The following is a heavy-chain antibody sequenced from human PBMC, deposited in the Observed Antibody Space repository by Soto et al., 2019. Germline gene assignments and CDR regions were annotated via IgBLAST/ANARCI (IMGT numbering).Heavy chain of an antibody. CDR2: IKAGGTT. V-gene: IGHV3-15*07. CDR3: KGDDRKGYYYGALNY. Sequence: AGGSLRLSCAASGFTFSTAWMTWVRQAPGKGLEWVGRIKAGGTTDYAAPVKGRFTISRDDSQNTVYLQMDSLKTEDTGMYFCKGDDRKGYYYGALNYGGQGTQVPVSS. D-gene: IGHD3-22*01. CDR1: GFTFSTAW. J-gene: IGHJ4*02.